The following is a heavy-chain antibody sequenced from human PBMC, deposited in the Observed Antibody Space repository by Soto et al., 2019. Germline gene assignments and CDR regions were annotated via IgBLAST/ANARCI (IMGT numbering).Heavy chain of an antibody. J-gene: IGHJ4*02. V-gene: IGHV3-23*01. Sequence: GGSLRLSCAASGFTFSSYAMSWVRQAPGKGLEWVSPISGSGDSTYNADSVKGRFTISRDSSKNTLYLQMNSLRAEDTAIYYWAQSQFYTGYDRGAAEQWLEADYWGQGTPGTVSS. CDR1: GFTFSSYA. CDR3: AQSQFYTGYDRGAAEQWLEADY. D-gene: IGHD6-19*01. CDR2: ISGSGDST.